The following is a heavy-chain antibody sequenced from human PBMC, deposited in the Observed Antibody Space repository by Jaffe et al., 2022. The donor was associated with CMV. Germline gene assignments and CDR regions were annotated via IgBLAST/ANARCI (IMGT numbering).Heavy chain of an antibody. Sequence: QLQLQESGPGLVKPSETLSLTCTVSGGSISSSSYYWGWIRQPPGKGLEWIGSIYYSGSTYYNPSLKSRVTISVDTSKNQFSLKLSSVTAADTAVYYCARTVPSRDYSGSYDPIDYWGQGTLVTVSS. J-gene: IGHJ4*02. V-gene: IGHV4-39*01. CDR1: GGSISSSSYY. D-gene: IGHD1-26*01. CDR3: ARTVPSRDYSGSYDPIDY. CDR2: IYYSGST.